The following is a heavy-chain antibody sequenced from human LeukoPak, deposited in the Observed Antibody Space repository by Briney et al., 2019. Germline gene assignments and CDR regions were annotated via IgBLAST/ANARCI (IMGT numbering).Heavy chain of an antibody. V-gene: IGHV1-69*13. D-gene: IGHD5-18*01. CDR1: GGTFSSYA. CDR2: IIPIFGIA. CDR3: ARRSTAMADVYYYYGMDV. J-gene: IGHJ6*04. Sequence: GASVKVSCKASGGTFSSYAISWVRQAPGQGLEWMGRIIPIFGIANYAQKFQGRVTITADESTSTAYMELSSLRSEDTAVYYCARRSTAMADVYYYYGMDVWGKGTTVTVSS.